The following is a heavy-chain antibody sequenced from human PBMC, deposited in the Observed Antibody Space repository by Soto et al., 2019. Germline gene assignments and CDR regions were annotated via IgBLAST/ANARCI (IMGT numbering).Heavy chain of an antibody. V-gene: IGHV4-31*03. CDR1: GGSINSGGYY. CDR2: IYYDGST. CDR3: ARATDRFLDYYYGVDV. D-gene: IGHD1-1*01. J-gene: IGHJ6*02. Sequence: PSETLSLTCTVSGGSINSGGYYWNWIRQHPGKDLEWIGYIYYDGSTYYNPSLQTRINISADTSKNQFSLNLSSVTAADTAVYYCARATDRFLDYYYGVDVWGQGTTVTVSS.